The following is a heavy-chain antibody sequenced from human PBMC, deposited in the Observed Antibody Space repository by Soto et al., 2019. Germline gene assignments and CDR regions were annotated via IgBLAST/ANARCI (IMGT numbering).Heavy chain of an antibody. CDR2: IYYSGST. D-gene: IGHD1-1*01. V-gene: IGHV4-61*01. J-gene: IGHJ6*02. CDR1: GDSVSSGRYF. Sequence: SETLSLTCSVSGDSVSSGRYFWSWIRQSPVKGLEWIGNIYYSGSTNLNPSLKSRVTMSLDTSKKQFSLKLSSVTAADTAVYYCGRQATRTRFGTREGTDVWGQGTTVTVSS. CDR3: GRQATRTRFGTREGTDV.